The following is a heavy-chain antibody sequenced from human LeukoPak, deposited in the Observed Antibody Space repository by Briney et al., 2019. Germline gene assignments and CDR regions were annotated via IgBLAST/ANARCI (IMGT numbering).Heavy chain of an antibody. V-gene: IGHV4-59*08. CDR1: GGSISSYY. CDR2: IYYSGST. J-gene: IGHJ3*02. Sequence: PSETLSLTCTVSGGSISSYYWSRIRQPPGKGLEWIGYIYYSGSTNYNPSLKSRVTISVDTSKNQFSLKLSSVTAADTAVYVCARGPYSYDSSGAFDIWGQGTMVTVSS. CDR3: ARGPYSYDSSGAFDI. D-gene: IGHD3-22*01.